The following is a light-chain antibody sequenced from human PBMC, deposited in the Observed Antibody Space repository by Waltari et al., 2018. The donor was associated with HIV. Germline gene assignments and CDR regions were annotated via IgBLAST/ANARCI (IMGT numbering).Light chain of an antibody. CDR1: SSNIGSNT. V-gene: IGLV1-44*01. CDR3: ATWDDSLKGVV. CDR2: NYN. Sequence: QSVMTQPPSVSGTPGQRVTISCSGSSSNIGSNTVSWYQQYPGTAPKLLIYNYNNWPAGVPDRVSGSKSGTSASLAISGLQSEDEADYYCATWDDSLKGVVFGGGTKLTVL. J-gene: IGLJ3*02.